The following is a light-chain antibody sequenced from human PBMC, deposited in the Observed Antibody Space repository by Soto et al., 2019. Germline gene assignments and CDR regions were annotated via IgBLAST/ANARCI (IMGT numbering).Light chain of an antibody. J-gene: IGKJ4*01. V-gene: IGKV1-12*01. Sequence: DIQMTQSPSSVSESVGDRVTITCRVSQGISNWLAWYQQQPGKAPKLLIYGASSLQSGLPARFSGGGSVTHFTLIISSLQPEDFATNYCQQTNTFLPLTFGGGNKVEI. CDR3: QQTNTFLPLT. CDR1: QGISNW. CDR2: GAS.